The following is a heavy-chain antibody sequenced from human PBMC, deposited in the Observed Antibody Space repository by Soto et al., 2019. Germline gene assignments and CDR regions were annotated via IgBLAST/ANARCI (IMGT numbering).Heavy chain of an antibody. V-gene: IGHV3-23*01. Sequence: GGSLRLSCAASGFTFSSYAMSWVRQAPGKGLEWVSAISGSGGSTYYADSVKGRFTISRDNSKNTLYLQMNSLRAEDTAVYYCAKDPQHYYDYIWGSYRVGAFDIWGQGTMVTVSS. CDR2: ISGSGGST. CDR1: GFTFSSYA. D-gene: IGHD3-16*02. J-gene: IGHJ3*02. CDR3: AKDPQHYYDYIWGSYRVGAFDI.